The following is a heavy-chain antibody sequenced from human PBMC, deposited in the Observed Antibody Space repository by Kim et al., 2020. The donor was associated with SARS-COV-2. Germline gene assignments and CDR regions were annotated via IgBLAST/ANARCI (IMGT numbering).Heavy chain of an antibody. D-gene: IGHD4-17*01. Sequence: GGSLRLSCAASGFTFSSYGMHWVRQAPGKGLEWVAVISYDGSNKYYADSVKGRFTISRDNSKNTLYLQMNSLRAEDTAVYYCAKGSHRYVDYGGKGFDYWGQGTLVTVSS. CDR3: AKGSHRYVDYGGKGFDY. CDR2: ISYDGSNK. CDR1: GFTFSSYG. J-gene: IGHJ4*02. V-gene: IGHV3-30*18.